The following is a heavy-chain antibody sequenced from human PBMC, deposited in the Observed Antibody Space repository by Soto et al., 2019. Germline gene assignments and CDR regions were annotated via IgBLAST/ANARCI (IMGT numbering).Heavy chain of an antibody. V-gene: IGHV1-69*01. CDR1: GGTFSSYA. CDR2: IIPVFGIA. D-gene: IGHD3-22*01. Sequence: QVQLVQSEAEVKKPGSSAKVSCKASGGTFSSYAISWVRQAPGQGLEWMGGIIPVFGIANSAQKFKDRVTMTSQEGTRTAEMELSSPVSEDTAVQYCAKGLLIFCEIVSDYEYNTDVWGQGTTVTVSS. CDR3: AKGLLIFCEIVSDYEYNTDV. J-gene: IGHJ6*02.